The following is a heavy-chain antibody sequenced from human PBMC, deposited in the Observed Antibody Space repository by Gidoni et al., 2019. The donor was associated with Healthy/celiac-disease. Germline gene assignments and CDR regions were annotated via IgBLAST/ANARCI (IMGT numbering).Heavy chain of an antibody. Sequence: EVQLVASGGGLVQPGGALRLSCAASGFTFSSYWMSWVRQAPGKGLEWVANIKQDGSEKYYVDSVKGRFTISRDNAKNSLYLQMNSLRAEDTAVYYCARVAGVDAFDIWGQGTMVTVSS. J-gene: IGHJ3*02. D-gene: IGHD3-3*01. CDR3: ARVAGVDAFDI. CDR2: IKQDGSEK. V-gene: IGHV3-7*04. CDR1: GFTFSSYW.